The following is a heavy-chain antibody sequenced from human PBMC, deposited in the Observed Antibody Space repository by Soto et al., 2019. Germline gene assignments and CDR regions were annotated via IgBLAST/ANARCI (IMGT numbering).Heavy chain of an antibody. D-gene: IGHD3-10*01. CDR2: IWYDGSNK. CDR1: GFTFSSYG. V-gene: IGHV3-33*06. J-gene: IGHJ4*02. Sequence: GGSLRLSCAASGFTFSSYGMHWVRQAPGKGLEWVAVIWYDGSNKYYADSVKGRFTISRDNSKNTLYLQMNSLRAEDTAVYYCAKEGYYYGSGSYRYLFDYWGQGTLVTVSS. CDR3: AKEGYYYGSGSYRYLFDY.